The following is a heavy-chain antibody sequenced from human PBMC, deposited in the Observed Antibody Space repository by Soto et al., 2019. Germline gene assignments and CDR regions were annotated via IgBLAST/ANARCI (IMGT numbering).Heavy chain of an antibody. CDR2: ISSTTNYI. J-gene: IGHJ4*02. Sequence: EVQLVESGGGLVKPVGSLRLSCAASGFTFTRYSMNWVRQAPGKGLEWVSSISSTTNYIYYGDSMKGRFTISRDNAKNSLYLEMNILRAEDTAVYYWARESEDLTSNFDYWVKGTLVTVSS. CDR3: ARESEDLTSNFDY. V-gene: IGHV3-21*06. CDR1: GFTFTRYS.